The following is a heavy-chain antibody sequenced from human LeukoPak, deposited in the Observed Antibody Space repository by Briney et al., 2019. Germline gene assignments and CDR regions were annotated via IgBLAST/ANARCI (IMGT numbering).Heavy chain of an antibody. J-gene: IGHJ4*02. CDR3: ANEVRPNDY. Sequence: GGSLRLSCAASGFSFSSHAMCWVRQAPGKGLEWVSSIDISGGSTYYADSVQGRFTISRDNSKNTLYLRMNSLRAEDTALYYCANEVRPNDYWGQGTLVTVSS. CDR2: IDISGGST. V-gene: IGHV3-23*01. CDR1: GFSFSSHA. D-gene: IGHD1-1*01.